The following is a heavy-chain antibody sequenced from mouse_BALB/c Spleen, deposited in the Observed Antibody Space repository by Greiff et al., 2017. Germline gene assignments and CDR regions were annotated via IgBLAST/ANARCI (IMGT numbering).Heavy chain of an antibody. J-gene: IGHJ4*01. V-gene: IGHV1-14*01. CDR3: ARVWLRGAMDY. Sequence: EVQLQQSGPELVKPGASVKMSCKASGYTFTSYVMHWVKQKPGQGLEWIGYINPYNDGTKYNEKFKGKATLTSDKSSSTAYMELSSLTSEDSAVYYCARVWLRGAMDYWGQGTSVTVSS. CDR1: GYTFTSYV. CDR2: INPYNDGT. D-gene: IGHD2-2*01.